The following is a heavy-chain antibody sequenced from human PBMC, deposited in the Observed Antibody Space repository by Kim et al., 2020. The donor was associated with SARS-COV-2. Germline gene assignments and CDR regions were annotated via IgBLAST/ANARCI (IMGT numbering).Heavy chain of an antibody. V-gene: IGHV1-46*01. CDR1: GYTFTDFY. D-gene: IGHD6-13*01. CDR2: IDPRNSWT. J-gene: IGHJ4*02. Sequence: ASVKVSCKASGYTFTDFYIHWVRQAPGQGLEWMGIIDPRNSWTQYAQRLQGRLTVTRDTSTSTVYMELSSLRSDDTAVYYCARGDITAAGKEEVDYWGQG. CDR3: ARGDITAAGKEEVDY.